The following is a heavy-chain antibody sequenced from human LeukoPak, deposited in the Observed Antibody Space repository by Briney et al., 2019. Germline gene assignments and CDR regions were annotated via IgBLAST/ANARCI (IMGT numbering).Heavy chain of an antibody. D-gene: IGHD6-13*01. CDR2: ISGSGGST. V-gene: IGHV3-23*01. J-gene: IGHJ4*02. Sequence: PGGSLRLSCAASGFTFSSYAMSWVRQAPGKGLEWVSAISGSGGSTYYADSVKGRFTISRDNSKNTLYLPMNSLRAEDTAVYYCAKDQAYSSSWQPFDYWGQGTLVTVSS. CDR3: AKDQAYSSSWQPFDY. CDR1: GFTFSSYA.